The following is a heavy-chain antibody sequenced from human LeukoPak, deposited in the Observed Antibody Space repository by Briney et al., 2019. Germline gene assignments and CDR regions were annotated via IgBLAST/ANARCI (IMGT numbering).Heavy chain of an antibody. D-gene: IGHD5-12*01. CDR1: GFTFSSYS. CDR3: ARGIDSGYDYFDS. Sequence: GGSLRLSCAASGFTFSSYSMNWVRQAPGKGLEWVSSISSSSSYIYYADSVKGRFTISRDNAKNSLYLQMNTLRAEDTALYYCARGIDSGYDYFDSWGQGTQVTVSS. CDR2: ISSSSSYI. J-gene: IGHJ4*02. V-gene: IGHV3-21*04.